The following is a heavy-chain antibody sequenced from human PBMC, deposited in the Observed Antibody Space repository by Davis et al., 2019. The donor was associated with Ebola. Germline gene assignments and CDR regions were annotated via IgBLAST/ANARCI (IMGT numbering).Heavy chain of an antibody. V-gene: IGHV3-48*02. CDR2: ISDSSTTI. J-gene: IGHJ4*02. Sequence: GGSLRLSCAASGFTFSAYSMNWVRQAPGTGLEWVSYISDSSTTIYYADSVKGRFTISRDNAKNSLYLQMNSLRDEDTSVYYCATDRNWDFDYWGQGTLVTVSS. D-gene: IGHD7-27*01. CDR1: GFTFSAYS. CDR3: ATDRNWDFDY.